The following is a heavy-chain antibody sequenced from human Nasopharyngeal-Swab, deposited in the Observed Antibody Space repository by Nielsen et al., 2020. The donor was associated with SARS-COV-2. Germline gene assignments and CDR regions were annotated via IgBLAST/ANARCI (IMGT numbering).Heavy chain of an antibody. V-gene: IGHV3-21*01. CDR3: ARDGLDYDFWSAYFMDV. D-gene: IGHD3-3*01. CDR2: IISISTYI. J-gene: IGHJ6*02. CDR1: GFTFSTYN. Sequence: GSLTLSCAASGFTFSTYNMNWVRQAPGKGLERVSSIISISTYIYYADSVKGRFTTSRDSAKNSLYLQMNSLRAEDTAVYYCARDGLDYDFWSAYFMDVWGQGTTVTVSS.